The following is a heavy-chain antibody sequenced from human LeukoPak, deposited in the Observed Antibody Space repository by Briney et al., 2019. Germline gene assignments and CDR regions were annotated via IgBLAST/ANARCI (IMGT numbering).Heavy chain of an antibody. CDR1: GGSISSGSYY. J-gene: IGHJ6*02. V-gene: IGHV4-61*02. CDR2: IYTSGST. CDR3: ARGYFWSGSRYGMDV. Sequence: SQTLSLTCTVSGGSISSGSYYWSWIRQPAGKGLEWIGRIYTSGSTNYNPSLKSRVTISVDTSKNQFSLKLSSVTAADRAVYYCARGYFWSGSRYGMDVWGQGTTVTVSS. D-gene: IGHD3-3*01.